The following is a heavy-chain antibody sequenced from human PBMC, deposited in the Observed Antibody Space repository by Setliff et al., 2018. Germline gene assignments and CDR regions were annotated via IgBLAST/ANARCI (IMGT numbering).Heavy chain of an antibody. D-gene: IGHD6-13*01. CDR2: ISAYNGNT. Sequence: GASVKVSCKASGGTFSSYAFSWVRQAPGQGLEWMGWISAYNGNTNYAQKFQGRVTMTTDTSTSTAYMELRSLRSDDTAVYYCARVSEAAAAGFDYWGQGTLVTVSS. J-gene: IGHJ4*02. CDR3: ARVSEAAAAGFDY. CDR1: GGTFSSYA. V-gene: IGHV1-18*01.